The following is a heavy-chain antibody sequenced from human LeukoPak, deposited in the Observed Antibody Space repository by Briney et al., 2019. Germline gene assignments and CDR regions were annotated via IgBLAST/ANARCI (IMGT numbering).Heavy chain of an antibody. V-gene: IGHV4-59*08. CDR1: GDSISSHF. CDR3: ARRHKYDFWSGYYQTANDAFDI. CDR2: IHYTGST. D-gene: IGHD3-3*01. J-gene: IGHJ3*02. Sequence: SETLSLTCTVSGDSISSHFWSWIRQPPGKGLEWIGCIHYTGSTNYNPSLKSRVTISVDTSKNQLSLKMSSVTAADTAVYYCARRHKYDFWSGYYQTANDAFDIWGQGTMVTVSS.